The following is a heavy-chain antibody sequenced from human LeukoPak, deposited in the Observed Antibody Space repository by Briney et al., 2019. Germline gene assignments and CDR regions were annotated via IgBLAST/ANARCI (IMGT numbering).Heavy chain of an antibody. J-gene: IGHJ4*02. D-gene: IGHD5-24*01. CDR2: IYYIGST. Sequence: PSETLSLTCTVSGGSIRSYYWSWIRQPPGKGLECIGYIYYIGSTNYNPSLKSRVTISVDTSKNQFSLKLSSVTAADTAVYYCASGRDGYNFRGYYFDHWGQGTLVTVSS. CDR3: ASGRDGYNFRGYYFDH. V-gene: IGHV4-59*01. CDR1: GGSIRSYY.